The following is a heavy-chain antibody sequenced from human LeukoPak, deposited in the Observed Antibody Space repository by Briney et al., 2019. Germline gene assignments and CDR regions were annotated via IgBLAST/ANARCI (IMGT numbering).Heavy chain of an antibody. D-gene: IGHD4-11*01. CDR1: GYTFTGYY. J-gene: IGHJ5*02. V-gene: IGHV1-2*02. Sequence: GASVKVSCKASGYTFTGYYMHWMRQAPGQGLEWMGWINPNSGGTNYAQKFQGRVTMTRDTSISTAYMELSRLRSDDTTVYYCASSTVTDLNWFDPWGQGTLVTVSS. CDR3: ASSTVTDLNWFDP. CDR2: INPNSGGT.